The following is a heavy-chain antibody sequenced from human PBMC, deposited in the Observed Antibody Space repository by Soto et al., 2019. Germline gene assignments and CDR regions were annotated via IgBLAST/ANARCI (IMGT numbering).Heavy chain of an antibody. V-gene: IGHV1-69*13. CDR1: GGTFSSYA. Sequence: SVKVSCKASGGTFSSYAISWVRQAPGQGLEWMGGIIPIFGTANYAQKFQGRVTITADESTSTAYMELSSLRSEDTAVYYCARDRGYCSSTSCYMGDNWFDPWGQGALVTVSS. CDR2: IIPIFGTA. J-gene: IGHJ5*02. CDR3: ARDRGYCSSTSCYMGDNWFDP. D-gene: IGHD2-2*02.